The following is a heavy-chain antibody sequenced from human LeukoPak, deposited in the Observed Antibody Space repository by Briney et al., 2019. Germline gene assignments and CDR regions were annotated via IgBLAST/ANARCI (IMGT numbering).Heavy chain of an antibody. Sequence: SETLSLTCTVSGGSISSGSYYWSWIRQPAGKGLEWIGRIYTSGSTNYNPSLKSRVTISVDTSKNQFSLKLSSVTAADTAVYYCARGGYCGGDCYSPTDYWGQGTLVTVSS. V-gene: IGHV4-61*02. CDR2: IYTSGST. CDR1: GGSISSGSYY. J-gene: IGHJ4*02. CDR3: ARGGYCGGDCYSPTDY. D-gene: IGHD2-21*02.